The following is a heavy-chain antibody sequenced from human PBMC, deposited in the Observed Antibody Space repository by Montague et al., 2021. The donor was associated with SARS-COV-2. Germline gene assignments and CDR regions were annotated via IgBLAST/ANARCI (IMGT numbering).Heavy chain of an antibody. CDR1: GGSISSGSYY. D-gene: IGHD3-10*01. CDR3: ARDLAPYYGSGSDYNPIDAFDI. Sequence: TLSLTCTVSGGSISSGSYYWSWIRQPAGKGLEWIGRIYTSGSTNYNPSLKSRVTISVDTSKNQFSLKLSSVTAADTAVYYCARDLAPYYGSGSDYNPIDAFDIWGQGTMVTVSS. V-gene: IGHV4-61*02. CDR2: IYTSGST. J-gene: IGHJ3*02.